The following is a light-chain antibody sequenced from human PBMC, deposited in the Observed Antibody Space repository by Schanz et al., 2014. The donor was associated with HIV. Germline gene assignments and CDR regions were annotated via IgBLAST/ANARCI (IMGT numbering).Light chain of an antibody. J-gene: IGKJ4*01. Sequence: EIVLTQSPATLSLSPGTRATLSCRASQSVSSYLAWYQQKPGQAPRLLIYDASNRATGIPARFSGSGSGTDFTLTISSLEPEDFAVYYCQQYNNWPPLTFGGGTKVEMK. CDR2: DAS. CDR3: QQYNNWPPLT. V-gene: IGKV3-11*01. CDR1: QSVSSY.